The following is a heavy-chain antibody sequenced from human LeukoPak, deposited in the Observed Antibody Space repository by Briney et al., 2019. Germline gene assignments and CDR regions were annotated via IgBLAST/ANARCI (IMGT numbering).Heavy chain of an antibody. Sequence: ASVKVSCKASGYTFTGYYMHWVRQAPGQGLEWMGWINPNSGGTNYAQKFQGRVTMTRDTSISTAYMELSRLRSDDTAVYYCARVHPYDSSGYLYWGQGTLVTVSS. D-gene: IGHD3-22*01. CDR2: INPNSGGT. CDR3: ARVHPYDSSGYLY. CDR1: GYTFTGYY. V-gene: IGHV1-2*02. J-gene: IGHJ4*02.